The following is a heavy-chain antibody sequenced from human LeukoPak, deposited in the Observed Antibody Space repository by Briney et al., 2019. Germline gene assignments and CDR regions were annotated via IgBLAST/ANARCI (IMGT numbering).Heavy chain of an antibody. CDR3: AIQVWGLWFDY. J-gene: IGHJ4*02. Sequence: SETLSLTCTVSGGSISSYYWSWIRQPPGKGLEWIGYIYYSGSTNCNPSLKSRVTISVDTSKNQFSLKLSSVTAADTAVYYCAIQVWGLWFDYWGQGTLVTVSS. CDR2: IYYSGST. V-gene: IGHV4-59*01. D-gene: IGHD3-16*01. CDR1: GGSISSYY.